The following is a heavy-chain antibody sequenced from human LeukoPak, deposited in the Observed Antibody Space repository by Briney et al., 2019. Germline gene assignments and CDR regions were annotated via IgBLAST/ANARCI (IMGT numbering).Heavy chain of an antibody. CDR3: AAGSQLLPDD. V-gene: IGHV1-58*02. Sequence: SVKVSFTSSGFTFNTSAMQWVRQARGQRLEWIGWIVVGSGNTNYAQKFQERVTITRDMSTSTAYMELSSLRSEDTAIYYCAAGSQLLPDDWGQGTLVTVSS. J-gene: IGHJ4*02. CDR1: GFTFNTSA. D-gene: IGHD1-1*01. CDR2: IVVGSGNT.